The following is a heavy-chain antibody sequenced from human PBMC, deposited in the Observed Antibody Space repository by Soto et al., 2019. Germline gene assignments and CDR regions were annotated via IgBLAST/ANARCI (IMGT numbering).Heavy chain of an antibody. J-gene: IGHJ2*01. CDR3: AKGRASWFFDL. V-gene: IGHV3-30*18. Sequence: QVQLVESGGGVVQPGTSLRLSCAASGFTFSSYAMHWVRQAPGKGLAWVAVMSYDGGNRFYADSVKGRFTISRYNSRNHLYLQMDSLSAEDKAVYYWAKGRASWFFDLWGRGTLVTVSS. CDR1: GFTFSSYA. CDR2: MSYDGGNR.